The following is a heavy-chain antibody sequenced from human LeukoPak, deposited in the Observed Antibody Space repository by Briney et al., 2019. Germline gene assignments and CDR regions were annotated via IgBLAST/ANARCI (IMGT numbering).Heavy chain of an antibody. CDR3: ARDRPGLNYYDRVGFDY. D-gene: IGHD3-22*01. CDR2: IIPIFGTA. J-gene: IGHJ4*02. V-gene: IGHV1-69*05. Sequence: VASVKVSCKASGGTFSSYAISWVRQAPGQGLEWMGRIIPIFGTANYAQKFQGRVTITTDESTSTAYMELSSVRSEDTAVYYCARDRPGLNYYDRVGFDYWGQGTLVTVSS. CDR1: GGTFSSYA.